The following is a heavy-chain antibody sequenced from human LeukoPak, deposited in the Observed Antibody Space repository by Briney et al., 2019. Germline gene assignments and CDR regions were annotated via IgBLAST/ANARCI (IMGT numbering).Heavy chain of an antibody. CDR3: ARDDSPMTSGTTFAY. V-gene: IGHV4-4*07. D-gene: IGHD4-11*01. J-gene: IGHJ4*02. CDR1: SGSISGYY. CDR2: IFSSGST. Sequence: SETLSLTCTVSSGSISGYYLSWIRQPAGKGLEWIGRIFSSGSTNYNPSLKRRLTMSVDTSKKQFSLKLRSVTAADTAVYYCARDDSPMTSGTTFAYWGQGTVVAVSS.